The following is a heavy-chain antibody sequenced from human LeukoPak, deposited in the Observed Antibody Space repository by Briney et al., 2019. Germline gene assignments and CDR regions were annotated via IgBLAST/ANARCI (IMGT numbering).Heavy chain of an antibody. D-gene: IGHD2-2*01. CDR2: INHSGST. Sequence: PSETLSLTCAVYGGSFSGYYWSWIRQPPGKWLEWIGEINHSGSTNYNPSLKSRVTISVDTSKNQFSLKLSSVTAADTAVYYCARAEYQLKPMDVWGKGTTVTVSS. V-gene: IGHV4-34*01. J-gene: IGHJ6*03. CDR3: ARAEYQLKPMDV. CDR1: GGSFSGYY.